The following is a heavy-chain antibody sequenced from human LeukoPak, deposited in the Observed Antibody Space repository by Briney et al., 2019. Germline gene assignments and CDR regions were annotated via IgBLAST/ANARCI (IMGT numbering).Heavy chain of an antibody. D-gene: IGHD3-22*01. Sequence: GGSLRLSCAASGFTFSSYAMSWVRQAPGKGLEWVSAISGSGGSTYYADSVKGRFTISRDNSKNTLCLQMNSLRAEDTAVYYCAKDPSMIVVVMTDYWGQGTLVTVSS. CDR1: GFTFSSYA. V-gene: IGHV3-23*01. J-gene: IGHJ4*02. CDR2: ISGSGGST. CDR3: AKDPSMIVVVMTDY.